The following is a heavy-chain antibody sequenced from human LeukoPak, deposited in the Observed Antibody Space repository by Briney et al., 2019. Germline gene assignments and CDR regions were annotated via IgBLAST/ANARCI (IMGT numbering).Heavy chain of an antibody. Sequence: GGSLRLSCAASGFTFRSYAMNWVRQAPGKGPEWVSAISDTGGSAYYADSVKGRFTISRDNSKNTLYLQINSLRAEDTAVYYCAKTYGNSWFPFDPWGQGTLVTVSS. CDR1: GFTFRSYA. CDR2: ISDTGGSA. CDR3: AKTYGNSWFPFDP. D-gene: IGHD6-13*01. J-gene: IGHJ5*02. V-gene: IGHV3-23*01.